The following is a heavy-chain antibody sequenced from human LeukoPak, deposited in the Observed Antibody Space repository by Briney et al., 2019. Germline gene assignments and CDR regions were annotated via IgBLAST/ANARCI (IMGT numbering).Heavy chain of an antibody. J-gene: IGHJ4*02. CDR2: MNPNSGGT. CDR1: GYTFTSYD. Sequence: VASVKVSCKASGYTFTSYDINWVRQATGQGLEWMGWMNPNSGGTNYAQKFQGRVTMTRDTSISTAYMELSRLRSDDTAVYYCARQDIVLMVYVEGYYFDYWGQGTLVTVSS. V-gene: IGHV1-2*02. CDR3: ARQDIVLMVYVEGYYFDY. D-gene: IGHD2-8*01.